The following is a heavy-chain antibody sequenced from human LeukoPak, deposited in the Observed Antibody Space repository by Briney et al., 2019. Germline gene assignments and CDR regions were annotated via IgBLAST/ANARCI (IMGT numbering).Heavy chain of an antibody. CDR1: GFTFANYA. Sequence: PGGSLRLSCAASGFTFANYAMTWVRQAPGKGLEWVSSISASGGGTYYADSVKGRFTVSRDNSKNTLYLQMNTLRAEDTAVYYCAKDIGGKYYFDSWGQGTLVTVSS. CDR3: AKDIGGKYYFDS. CDR2: ISASGGGT. D-gene: IGHD4-23*01. J-gene: IGHJ4*02. V-gene: IGHV3-23*01.